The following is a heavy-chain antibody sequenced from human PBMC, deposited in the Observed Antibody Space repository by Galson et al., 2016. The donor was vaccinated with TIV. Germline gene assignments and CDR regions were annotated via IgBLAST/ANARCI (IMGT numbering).Heavy chain of an antibody. CDR3: AGGSFRSSWTSIYSYYGMDV. D-gene: IGHD6-13*01. CDR1: GFTFSNYE. CDR2: ISSSGGTI. V-gene: IGHV3-48*03. J-gene: IGHJ6*02. Sequence: SLRLSCAASGFTFSNYEMNWVRQAPGKGLEWLSHISSSGGTIYSADSVKGRFTISRDNGKKSLFLQMKSLRVEDTAVYYCAGGSFRSSWTSIYSYYGMDVWGQGTTVTVS.